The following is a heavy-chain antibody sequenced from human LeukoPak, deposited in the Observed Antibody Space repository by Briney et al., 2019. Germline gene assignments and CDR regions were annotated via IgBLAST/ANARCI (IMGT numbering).Heavy chain of an antibody. CDR1: GYTFTGYY. J-gene: IGHJ4*02. Sequence: ASVKVSCKASGYTFTGYYMHWVRQAPGQGLEWMGWINPNSGGTNYAQKFQGRVTMTRDTSISTAYMELSRLRSDDTAVYYCARGFIAAAALGYWGQKTLVTVSS. V-gene: IGHV1-2*02. CDR3: ARGFIAAAALGY. D-gene: IGHD6-13*01. CDR2: INPNSGGT.